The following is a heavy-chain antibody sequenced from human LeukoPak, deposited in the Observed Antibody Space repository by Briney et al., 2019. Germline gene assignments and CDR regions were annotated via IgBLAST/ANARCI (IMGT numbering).Heavy chain of an antibody. CDR1: GFTFSSYS. Sequence: PGRSLRLSCAASGFTFSSYSMNWVRQAPGKGLEWVSSISSSSSYIYYADSVKGRFTISRDNAKNSLYLQMNSLRAEDTAVYYCARDMSGPWMTTFDYWGQGTLVTVSS. J-gene: IGHJ4*02. D-gene: IGHD4-17*01. CDR2: ISSSSSYI. CDR3: ARDMSGPWMTTFDY. V-gene: IGHV3-21*01.